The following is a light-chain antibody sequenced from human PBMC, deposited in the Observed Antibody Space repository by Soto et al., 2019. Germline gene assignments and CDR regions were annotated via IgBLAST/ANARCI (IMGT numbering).Light chain of an antibody. CDR3: QQFNAYPRT. J-gene: IGKJ1*01. CDR2: DAS. Sequence: AIQLTQSPSSLSASLGDTVIITCRASQDITSDLAWYQQRPEKAPVLLIYDASRLESGVPPRFSGGGSGTEFSLTISSLQPEDFATYFCQQFNAYPRTFGQGNKVDIK. V-gene: IGKV1-13*02. CDR1: QDITSD.